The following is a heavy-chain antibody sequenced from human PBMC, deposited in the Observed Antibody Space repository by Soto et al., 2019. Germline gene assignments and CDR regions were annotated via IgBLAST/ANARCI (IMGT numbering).Heavy chain of an antibody. Sequence: SVKVSFKASGGTFSSYAISWVRQAPGQGLEWMGGIIPIFGTANYAQKFQGRVTITADESTSTAYMELSSLRSEDTAVYYCARDYPADYYYGMDVWGQGTTVTVSS. CDR2: IIPIFGTA. CDR3: ARDYPADYYYGMDV. V-gene: IGHV1-69*13. CDR1: GGTFSSYA. J-gene: IGHJ6*02.